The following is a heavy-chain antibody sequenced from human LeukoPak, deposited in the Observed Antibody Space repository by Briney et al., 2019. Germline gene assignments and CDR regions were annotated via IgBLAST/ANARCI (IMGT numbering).Heavy chain of an antibody. D-gene: IGHD3-22*01. Sequence: PSETLSLTCAVYGGSFSGYSWNWVRQAPGKGLEWVSAISGSGGNTYYADSVKGRFTISRDNSKNTLYLQMNSLRAEDTAVYYCAKDRSYYYDTSGYNYYYGMDVWGQGTTVTVSS. CDR1: GGSFSGYS. CDR3: AKDRSYYYDTSGYNYYYGMDV. J-gene: IGHJ6*02. V-gene: IGHV3-23*01. CDR2: ISGSGGNT.